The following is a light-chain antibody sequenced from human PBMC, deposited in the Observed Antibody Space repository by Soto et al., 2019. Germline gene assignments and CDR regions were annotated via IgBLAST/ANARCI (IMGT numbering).Light chain of an antibody. CDR2: DVS. CDR1: SSDVGGYNY. CDR3: YSYTSSNTYV. J-gene: IGLJ1*01. V-gene: IGLV2-14*03. Sequence: LTQPASVSGSPGQSITISCTGTSSDVGGYNYVSWYQHHPGKVPQLMIYDVSNRPSGVSNRFSGSKSGNTASPTISGLQAEDEADYYCYSYTSSNTYVFGTGTKVTVL.